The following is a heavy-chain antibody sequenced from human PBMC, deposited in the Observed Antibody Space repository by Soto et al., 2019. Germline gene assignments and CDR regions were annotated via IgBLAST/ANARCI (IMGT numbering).Heavy chain of an antibody. CDR3: AYLRTHTVTINYFDY. Sequence: PGGSLRLSCAASGLTFSSYGMHWVRQAPGKGLEWVAVISYDGSNKYYADSVKGRFTISRDNSKNTLYLQMNSLRAEDTAVYYCAYLRTHTVTINYFDYRGQGTLLTGS. J-gene: IGHJ4*02. V-gene: IGHV3-30*03. CDR1: GLTFSSYG. CDR2: ISYDGSNK. D-gene: IGHD4-4*01.